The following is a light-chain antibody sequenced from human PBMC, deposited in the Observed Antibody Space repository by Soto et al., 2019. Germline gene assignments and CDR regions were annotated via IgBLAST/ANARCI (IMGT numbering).Light chain of an antibody. CDR1: QSVSRF. Sequence: EIVLTQSPATLALSPGEGAALSCRASQSVSRFLAWYQQKPGQAPRLLIYGASNRATGIPTRFSGSGSGTDFTLTISSLEAEDFALYYCHKRSTLPLTFGGGTKVEIK. J-gene: IGKJ4*01. CDR3: HKRSTLPLT. V-gene: IGKV3-11*01. CDR2: GAS.